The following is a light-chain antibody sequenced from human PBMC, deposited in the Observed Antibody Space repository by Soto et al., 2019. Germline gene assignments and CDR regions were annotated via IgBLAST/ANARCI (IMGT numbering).Light chain of an antibody. CDR2: DVS. J-gene: IGLJ2*01. Sequence: QSALTQPDSVSGSPGQSITISCTGTSSGVGGYNYVSWYLQHPGKAPTLMMSDVSNRPSGVSNRFSGSKSVNTACLTISGLQAEDGADYYCSSYTSSRTLVVFGGGTQLTVL. CDR3: SSYTSSRTLVV. CDR1: SSGVGGYNY. V-gene: IGLV2-14*01.